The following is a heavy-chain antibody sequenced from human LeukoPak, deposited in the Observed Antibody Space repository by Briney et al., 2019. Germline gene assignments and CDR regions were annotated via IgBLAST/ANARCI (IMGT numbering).Heavy chain of an antibody. CDR2: IRYDGSNK. CDR3: AKDRSSSWYLGFDY. D-gene: IGHD6-13*01. CDR1: GFTFSSYG. V-gene: IGHV3-30*02. J-gene: IGHJ4*02. Sequence: PGGSLRLSCAASGFTFSSYGMHWVRQAPGKGLEWVAFIRYDGSNKYYADSVKGRFTISRDNSKNTLYLQMNSLRAEDTAVYYCAKDRSSSWYLGFDYWGQGTLVTVSS.